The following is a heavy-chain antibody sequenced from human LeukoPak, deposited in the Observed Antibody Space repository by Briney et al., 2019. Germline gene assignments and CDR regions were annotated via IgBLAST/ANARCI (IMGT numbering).Heavy chain of an antibody. V-gene: IGHV1-2*02. J-gene: IGHJ3*02. D-gene: IGHD5-12*01. CDR2: INPNSGGT. CDR1: GYTFTGYY. CDR3: ARDLEEGLLKVATYAFDI. Sequence: GASVKVSCKASGYTFTGYYMHWVRQAPGQGLEWMGWINPNSGGTNYAQKFQGRVTMTRDTSISTAYMELSRLRSDDTAVYYCARDLEEGLLKVATYAFDIWGQGTMVTVSS.